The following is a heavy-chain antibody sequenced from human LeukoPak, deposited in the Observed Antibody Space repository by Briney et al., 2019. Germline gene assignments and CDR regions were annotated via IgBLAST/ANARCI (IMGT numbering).Heavy chain of an antibody. D-gene: IGHD5-12*01. CDR2: IYYSGST. CDR1: GGSISSSSYY. V-gene: IGHV4-39*01. CDR3: ARFWWLRRGRDYFDY. J-gene: IGHJ4*02. Sequence: PSETLSLTCTVSGGSISSSSYYWGWIRQPPGKGLEWIGSIYYSGSTYYNPSLKSRVTISVDTSKNQFSLKLSSVTAADTAVYYCARFWWLRRGRDYFDYWGQGTLVTVSS.